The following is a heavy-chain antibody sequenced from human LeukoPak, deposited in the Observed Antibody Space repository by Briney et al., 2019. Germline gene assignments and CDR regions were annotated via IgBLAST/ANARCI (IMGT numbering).Heavy chain of an antibody. CDR3: ARQNRENWADWFDP. Sequence: PSETLSLTCTVSGGSISSGDYYWSWIRQPPGKGLEWIGYIYYSGSTYYNPSLKSRVTISVDTSKNQFSLKLSSVTAADTAVYYCARQNRENWADWFDPWGQGTLVTVSS. CDR2: IYYSGST. V-gene: IGHV4-30-4*08. CDR1: GGSISSGDYY. D-gene: IGHD3-16*01. J-gene: IGHJ5*02.